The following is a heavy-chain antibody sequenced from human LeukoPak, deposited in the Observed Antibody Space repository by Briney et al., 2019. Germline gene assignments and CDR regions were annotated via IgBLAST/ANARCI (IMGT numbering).Heavy chain of an antibody. CDR1: GFSFRSSE. V-gene: IGHV3-48*03. D-gene: IGHD1-26*01. J-gene: IGHJ5*02. CDR2: TSRSGGTI. Sequence: GGSLRLSCAASGFSFRSSEMIWVRQAPRKGLEWVSYTSRSGGTIYYADSVKGRFTISRDNAKNSLFLQMNTLRAEDTAIYYCARDKGGGIVGATTVGRFDPWGQGTLVTVSS. CDR3: ARDKGGGIVGATTVGRFDP.